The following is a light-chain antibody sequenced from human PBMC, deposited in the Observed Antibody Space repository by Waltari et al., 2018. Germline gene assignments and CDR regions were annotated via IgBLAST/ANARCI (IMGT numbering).Light chain of an antibody. CDR2: DVD. V-gene: IGLV2-11*01. J-gene: IGLJ2*01. CDR1: IHDIGSDKY. CDR3: CSYAGKYTFV. Sequence: QSALTQPRSVSGSPGQPVTIPCTGTIHDIGSDKYVAWYQPTPDNAPKLIIYDVDRRPSGVPYRFSASKSGITASLTISGLQSADEGDYYCCSYAGKYTFVFGGGTKLTV.